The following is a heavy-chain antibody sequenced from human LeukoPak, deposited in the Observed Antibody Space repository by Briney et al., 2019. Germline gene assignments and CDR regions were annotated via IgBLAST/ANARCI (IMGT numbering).Heavy chain of an antibody. V-gene: IGHV4-39*07. CDR3: ARVSWFPGTSYYYMDV. Sequence: SETLSLTCTVSGGSISSSSYYWGWIRQPPGKGLEWIGSIYYSGSTYYNPSLKSRVTISVDTSKNQFSLKLSSVTAADTAVYYCARVSWFPGTSYYYMDVWDKGTTVTVSS. CDR1: GGSISSSSYY. J-gene: IGHJ6*03. CDR2: IYYSGST. D-gene: IGHD1-1*01.